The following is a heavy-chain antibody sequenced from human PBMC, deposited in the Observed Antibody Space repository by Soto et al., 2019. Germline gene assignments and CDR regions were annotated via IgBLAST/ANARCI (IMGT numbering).Heavy chain of an antibody. CDR3: ARAVSGPTVDTAMVTGYYYYGMDV. Sequence: TSETLSLTCTVSGGSISSYYWSWIRQPPGKGLEWIGYIYCSGSTNYNPSLKSRVTISVDTSKNQFSLKLSSVTAADTAVYYCARAVSGPTVDTAMVTGYYYYGMDVWGQGTTVTVS. J-gene: IGHJ6*02. V-gene: IGHV4-59*01. CDR2: IYCSGST. CDR1: GGSISSYY. D-gene: IGHD5-18*01.